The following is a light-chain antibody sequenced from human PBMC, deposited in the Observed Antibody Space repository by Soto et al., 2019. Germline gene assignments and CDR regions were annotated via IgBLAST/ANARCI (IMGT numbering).Light chain of an antibody. CDR3: QQYGSSQFT. CDR2: DTS. J-gene: IGKJ3*01. V-gene: IGKV3-20*01. CDR1: HSVSSY. Sequence: EIVLTQSPATLSLSPGERATLSCRASHSVSSYLAWYQQKPGQAPRLLIYDTSRRATGVPDRFSGSGSGTDFTLTISRLEPDDFAVYYCQQYGSSQFTFGPGTKVNIK.